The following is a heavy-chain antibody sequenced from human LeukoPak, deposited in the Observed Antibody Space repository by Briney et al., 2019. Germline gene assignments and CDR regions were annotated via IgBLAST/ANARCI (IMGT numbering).Heavy chain of an antibody. V-gene: IGHV4-38-2*02. Sequence: SETLSLTCGVSGYSISSGYHWGWIRQPPGKGPEWIGNIYHSGTTYYHPSLKSRLTMSVDTSKNQFSLKLSSVTAADTAVYYCARDWSTDAYSRFDRWGQGTLVTVSS. J-gene: IGHJ4*02. CDR1: GYSISSGYH. CDR2: IYHSGTT. D-gene: IGHD5-24*01. CDR3: ARDWSTDAYSRFDR.